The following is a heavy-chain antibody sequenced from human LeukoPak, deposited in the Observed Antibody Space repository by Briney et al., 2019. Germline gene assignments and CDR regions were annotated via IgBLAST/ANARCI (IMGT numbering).Heavy chain of an antibody. CDR1: GGSISSYY. V-gene: IGHV4-59*01. J-gene: IGHJ4*02. Sequence: KASETLSLTCTVSGGSISSYYWSWVRQPPGKGLEWIGYIYYSGSTNYNPSLKSRVTISVDTSKNQFSLKLSSVTAADTAVYYCARGPRGYSGYDYVYWGQGTLVTVSS. CDR3: ARGPRGYSGYDYVY. CDR2: IYYSGST. D-gene: IGHD5-12*01.